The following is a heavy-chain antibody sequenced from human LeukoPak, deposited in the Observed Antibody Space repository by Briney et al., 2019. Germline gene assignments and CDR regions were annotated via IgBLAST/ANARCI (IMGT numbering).Heavy chain of an antibody. J-gene: IGHJ4*02. CDR3: ARVLRGGFDY. Sequence: GGSLRLSCAASGFTFSSYSMNWVRQAPGKGLEWVSSISSSSSYIYYADSMKGRFTISRDNAKNSLYLQMNSLRAEDTAVYYCARVLRGGFDYWGQGTLVTVSS. V-gene: IGHV3-21*01. CDR1: GFTFSSYS. CDR2: ISSSSSYI.